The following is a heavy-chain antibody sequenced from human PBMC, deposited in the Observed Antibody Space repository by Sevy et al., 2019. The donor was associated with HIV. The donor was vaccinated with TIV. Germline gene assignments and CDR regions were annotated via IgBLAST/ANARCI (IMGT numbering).Heavy chain of an antibody. CDR2: IGTLHDT. CDR1: GFTFSRYD. D-gene: IGHD1-26*01. CDR3: ARGHGGNSPRPDDAFDI. J-gene: IGHJ3*02. V-gene: IGHV3-13*01. Sequence: RGYLRLSCAASGFTFSRYDMHWVRQVTGKGLEWVAAIGTLHDTFYADSVKGRFTISRERATQSLFLQMNSLRVGDTAVYYCARGHGGNSPRPDDAFDIWGQGTMVIVSS.